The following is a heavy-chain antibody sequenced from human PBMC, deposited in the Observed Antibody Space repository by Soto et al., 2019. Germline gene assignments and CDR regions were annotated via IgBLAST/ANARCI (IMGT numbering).Heavy chain of an antibody. CDR2: INPNSGNT. J-gene: IGHJ3*02. D-gene: IGHD3-3*01. V-gene: IGHV1-8*01. Sequence: QVKLVQSGAEVKKPGASVKVSCKASGYTFTSYDINWVRQATGQGLEWMGWINPNSGNTGYAQKFQGRVTMTRNTSISTAYMELSSLRSEDTAVYYCARGRRIFGVVIIHHDAFDIWGQGTMVTVSS. CDR1: GYTFTSYD. CDR3: ARGRRIFGVVIIHHDAFDI.